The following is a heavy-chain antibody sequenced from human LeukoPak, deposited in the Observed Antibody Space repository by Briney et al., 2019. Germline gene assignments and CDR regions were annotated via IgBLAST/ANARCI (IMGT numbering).Heavy chain of an antibody. Sequence: GGSLRLSCAASGLTFNKAWMTWVRQAPGKGLEWVGLIKSKNDGGTADYAAPVKGRSTISRDDSQNMVYLQMNSLKTEDTAVYYCTTDGSARFWSGFYWGQGTLVTVSS. D-gene: IGHD3-3*01. CDR2: IKSKNDGGTA. CDR1: GLTFNKAW. J-gene: IGHJ4*02. V-gene: IGHV3-15*01. CDR3: TTDGSARFWSGFY.